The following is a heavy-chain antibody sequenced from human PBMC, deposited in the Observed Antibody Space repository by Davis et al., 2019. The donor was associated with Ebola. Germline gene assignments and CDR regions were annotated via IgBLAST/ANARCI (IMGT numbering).Heavy chain of an antibody. Sequence: AASVKVSCKASEYSFTSYDINWVRQPTGQGLEWMGWMNPNSGNTYYAQKFQGRVTMTRNTSTNTAYMELSGLTSEDTAVYYFARERAGTRFDPWGQGTMVTVSS. CDR1: EYSFTSYD. CDR2: MNPNSGNT. V-gene: IGHV1-8*01. D-gene: IGHD1-14*01. J-gene: IGHJ5*02. CDR3: ARERAGTRFDP.